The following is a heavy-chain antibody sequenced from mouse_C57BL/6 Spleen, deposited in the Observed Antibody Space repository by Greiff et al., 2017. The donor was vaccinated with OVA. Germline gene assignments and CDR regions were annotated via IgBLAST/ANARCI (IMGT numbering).Heavy chain of an antibody. CDR1: GFTFSDYG. V-gene: IGHV5-17*01. Sequence: DVMLVESGGGLVKPGGSLKLSCAASGFTFSDYGMHWVRQAPEKGLEWVAYISRGSSTIYYADTVKGRFTISRDNAKNTLFLQMTSLRSEDTAMYYCARKFSIRRGFFAYWGQGTLVTVSA. CDR2: ISRGSSTI. J-gene: IGHJ3*01. CDR3: ARKFSIRRGFFAY.